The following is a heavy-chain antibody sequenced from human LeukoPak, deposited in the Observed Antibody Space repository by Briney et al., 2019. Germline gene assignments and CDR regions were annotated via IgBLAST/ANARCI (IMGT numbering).Heavy chain of an antibody. J-gene: IGHJ3*02. D-gene: IGHD1-26*01. CDR3: ARDLIVGATLAGGHDAFDI. V-gene: IGHV1-8*03. Sequence: ASVKVSCKASGYTFTSYDINWVRQATGQGLEWMGWMNPNSGNTGYAQKFQGRVTITRNTSISTAYMELSSLRSEDTAVYYCARDLIVGATLAGGHDAFDIWGQGTMVTVSS. CDR2: MNPNSGNT. CDR1: GYTFTSYD.